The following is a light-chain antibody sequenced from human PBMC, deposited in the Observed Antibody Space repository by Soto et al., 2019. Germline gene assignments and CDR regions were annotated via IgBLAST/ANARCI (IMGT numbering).Light chain of an antibody. J-gene: IGLJ1*01. CDR3: QSYDSRLSAYV. CDR2: TNN. V-gene: IGLV1-40*01. Sequence: QSVLTQPPSVSGAPGQRVTISCTGSGSNIGAGYDVHWYLQLPGTAPKLLVYTNNNRPSGVPDRFSGSKSGTSASLAITGLQAEDEADYYCQSYDSRLSAYVFGTGTKLTVL. CDR1: GSNIGAGYD.